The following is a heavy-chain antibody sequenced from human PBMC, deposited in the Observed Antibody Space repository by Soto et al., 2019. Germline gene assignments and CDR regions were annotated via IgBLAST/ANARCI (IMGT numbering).Heavy chain of an antibody. Sequence: QVQLVQSGAEVKKPGSSVKVSCKASGGTFSSYAISWVRQAPGQGLEWMGGIIPIFGTANYAQKFQGRVTITXDEXTXRAYMELSSLRSEDTAVYYCARHLTIFGVVIDAFDIWGQGTMVTVSS. CDR3: ARHLTIFGVVIDAFDI. J-gene: IGHJ3*02. CDR2: IIPIFGTA. V-gene: IGHV1-69*05. CDR1: GGTFSSYA. D-gene: IGHD3-3*01.